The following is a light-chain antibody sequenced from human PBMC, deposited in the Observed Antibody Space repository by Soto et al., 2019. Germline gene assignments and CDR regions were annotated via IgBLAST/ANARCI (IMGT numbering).Light chain of an antibody. V-gene: IGLV2-14*01. CDR2: DVS. Sequence: QSVLTHPASVSGSPGQSITISCTVTSIDIGGYKYVSWYQQHPGKAPKLMIYDVSNRPSGVSNRFSGSKSGNTATLTISGLQGEDEAEYYCSSYTGGSTYVFGTGTKVTVL. CDR3: SSYTGGSTYV. CDR1: SIDIGGYKY. J-gene: IGLJ1*01.